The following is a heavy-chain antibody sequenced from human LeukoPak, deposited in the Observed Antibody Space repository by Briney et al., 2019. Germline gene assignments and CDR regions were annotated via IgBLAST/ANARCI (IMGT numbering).Heavy chain of an antibody. V-gene: IGHV4-59*01. J-gene: IGHJ6*02. CDR1: GGSISSYY. D-gene: IGHD6-6*01. CDR3: ARFVAARPGYGMDV. CDR2: IYYSGST. Sequence: KTSETLSLTCTVSGGSISSYYWSWIRQPPGKGLEWIGYIYYSGSTNYNPSLKSRVTISVDTSKNQFSLKLSSVTAADTAVYYCARFVAARPGYGMDVWGQGTTVTVSS.